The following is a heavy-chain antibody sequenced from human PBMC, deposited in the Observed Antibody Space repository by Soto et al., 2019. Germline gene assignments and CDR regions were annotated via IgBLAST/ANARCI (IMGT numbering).Heavy chain of an antibody. V-gene: IGHV3-30-3*01. D-gene: IGHD6-13*01. CDR1: GFTFSSYA. Sequence: PGGSLRLSCAASGFTFSSYAMHWVRQAPGKGLEWVAVISSDGSNKYYADSVKGRFTISRDNSKNTLYLQMNSLRAEDTAVYYCARGWRWESRPGIAGAGSMDVWGEGTTVTSPQ. CDR3: ARGWRWESRPGIAGAGSMDV. CDR2: ISSDGSNK. J-gene: IGHJ6*04.